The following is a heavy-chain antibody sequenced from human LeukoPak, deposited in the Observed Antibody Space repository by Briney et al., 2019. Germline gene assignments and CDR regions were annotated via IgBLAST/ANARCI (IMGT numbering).Heavy chain of an antibody. Sequence: PSETLSLTCTVSGGSISSYYWSWIRQPPGKGLEWIGYIYYSGSTNYNPSLKSRVTISVDTSKNQFSLKLSSVTAADTAVYYCARGVVVVTAIRGRYYYYMDVWGKGTTVTVSS. J-gene: IGHJ6*03. D-gene: IGHD2-21*02. CDR3: ARGVVVVTAIRGRYYYYMDV. V-gene: IGHV4-59*01. CDR2: IYYSGST. CDR1: GGSISSYY.